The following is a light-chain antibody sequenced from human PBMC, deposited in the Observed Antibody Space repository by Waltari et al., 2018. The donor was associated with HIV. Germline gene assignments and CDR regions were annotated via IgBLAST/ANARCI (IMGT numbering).Light chain of an antibody. J-gene: IGKJ5*01. V-gene: IGKV4-1*01. CDR1: QSVLSSSNNKNY. CDR3: QQYYNTPSIT. Sequence: DIVMTQSPDSLAVSLGQRATINCKSIQSVLSSSNNKNYLSWYQQRPGQPPKLLISWASARESGVSDRISGSGSGTDFTHTINSLQAEDVAVYYCQQYYNTPSITFGQGTRLEIK. CDR2: WAS.